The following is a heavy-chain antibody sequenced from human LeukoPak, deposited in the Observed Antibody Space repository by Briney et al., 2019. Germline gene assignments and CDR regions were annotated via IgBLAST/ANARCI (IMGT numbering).Heavy chain of an antibody. CDR2: IRYDGSNK. Sequence: GGSMRLSWAASGFSFSSYGMHWVRQAPGKGLEWVAFIRYDGSNKYYADSVKGRFTISRDNSKNTLYVQMNSLRAEDTAVYYCAKEVYDFWSGYRDHYYMDVWGKGTTVTVSS. CDR3: AKEVYDFWSGYRDHYYMDV. V-gene: IGHV3-30*02. CDR1: GFSFSSYG. J-gene: IGHJ6*03. D-gene: IGHD3-3*01.